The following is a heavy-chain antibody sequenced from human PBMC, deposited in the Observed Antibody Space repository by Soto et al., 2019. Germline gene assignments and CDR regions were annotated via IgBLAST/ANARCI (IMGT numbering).Heavy chain of an antibody. J-gene: IGHJ4*02. CDR1: GYTFTSYG. CDR2: ISAYNGNT. V-gene: IGHV1-18*01. CDR3: ARATDYGDYGGSYYFDY. Sequence: QVQLVQSGAEVKKPGASVKVSCKASGYTFTSYGISWVRQAPGQGLEWMGWISAYNGNTNYAQKLQGRVTMTTDTSTSTAYMELRSLRSDGTAVYYCARATDYGDYGGSYYFDYWGQGTLVTVSS. D-gene: IGHD4-17*01.